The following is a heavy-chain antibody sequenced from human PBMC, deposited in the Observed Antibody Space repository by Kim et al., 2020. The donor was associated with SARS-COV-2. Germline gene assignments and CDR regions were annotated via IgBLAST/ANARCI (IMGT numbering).Heavy chain of an antibody. CDR1: GTSVNSDDHY. CDR2: LYPSGTT. Sequence: SETLSLTCTVSGTSVNSDDHYWTWIRQPPGKSLEWIGRLYPSGTTNYNRSLKRRVTMSRDTSKNQFSLEVTPLTAADTAIYSCASSLYVLLTGEPHHLACWGQGLLVTVSS. V-gene: IGHV4-61*02. J-gene: IGHJ4*02. CDR3: ASSLYVLLTGEPHHLAC. D-gene: IGHD3-9*01.